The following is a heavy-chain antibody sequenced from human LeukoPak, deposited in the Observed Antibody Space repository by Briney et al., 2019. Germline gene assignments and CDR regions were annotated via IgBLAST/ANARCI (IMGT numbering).Heavy chain of an antibody. CDR3: AKSNTYGDFGYFDY. J-gene: IGHJ4*02. CDR1: GFSFSSYG. Sequence: GGSLRLSCAASGFSFSSYGMNWVRQAPGQGLEWVAFISHDGNDKDYADSVKGRFTISRDNSKNTLYVQMNSLRAEDTAMYYCAKSNTYGDFGYFDYWGQGILVTVSS. D-gene: IGHD4-17*01. CDR2: ISHDGNDK. V-gene: IGHV3-30*18.